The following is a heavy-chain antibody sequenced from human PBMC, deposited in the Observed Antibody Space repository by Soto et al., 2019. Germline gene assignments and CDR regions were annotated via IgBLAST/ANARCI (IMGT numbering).Heavy chain of an antibody. CDR2: IKQDGSEK. Sequence: LGIGSAASRVRVYISWVGGARQATGKGLEWVANIKQDGSEKYYVDSVKGRFTISRDNAKNSLYLQMNSLRAEDTAVYYSARVRLSGYRDAFDIRGQGTMVTV. CDR1: RVRVYISW. J-gene: IGHJ3*02. V-gene: IGHV3-7*01. D-gene: IGHD6-25*01. CDR3: ARVRLSGYRDAFDI.